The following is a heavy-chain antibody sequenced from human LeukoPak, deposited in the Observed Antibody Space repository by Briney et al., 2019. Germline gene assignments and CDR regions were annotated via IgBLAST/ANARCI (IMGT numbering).Heavy chain of an antibody. V-gene: IGHV4-39*07. D-gene: IGHD3-22*01. CDR1: GGSISSSSYY. CDR2: IYYSGST. CDR3: ARDIRFYYDSSGYTHFDY. Sequence: SETLSLTCTVSGGSISSSSYYWGWIRQPPGKGLEWIGSIYYSGSTYYNPSLTSRVTISVDTSKNQFSLKLSSVTAADTAVYYCARDIRFYYDSSGYTHFDYWGQGTLVTVSS. J-gene: IGHJ4*02.